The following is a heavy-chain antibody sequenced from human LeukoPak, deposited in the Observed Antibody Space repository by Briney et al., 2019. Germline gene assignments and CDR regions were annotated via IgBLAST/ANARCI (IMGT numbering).Heavy chain of an antibody. V-gene: IGHV3-30*04. CDR1: GFTFSSYA. Sequence: GGSLRLSCAASGFTFSSYAMHWVRQAPGKGLEWVAVISYDGSNKYYADSVKGQFTISRDNSKNTLYLQMNSLRAEDTAVYYCASAENGGYFDYWGQGTLVTVSS. CDR2: ISYDGSNK. D-gene: IGHD3-16*01. J-gene: IGHJ4*02. CDR3: ASAENGGYFDY.